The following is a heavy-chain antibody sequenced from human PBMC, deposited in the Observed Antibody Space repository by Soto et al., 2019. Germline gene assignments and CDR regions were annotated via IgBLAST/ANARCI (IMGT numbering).Heavy chain of an antibody. Sequence: QVHLQESGPGVVKASETLSLTCSLSGGSTSGQYWSWIRQSAGKGLEWIGRIYSSGRTHYNPSLGSRVSMSVAQNSFSLRLTSVTAADTAIYYCARDFDVNTALDYWYFDLWGRGTQVSVSS. D-gene: IGHD3-9*01. CDR2: IYSSGRT. CDR3: ARDFDVNTALDYWYFDL. V-gene: IGHV4-4*07. J-gene: IGHJ2*01. CDR1: GGSTSGQY.